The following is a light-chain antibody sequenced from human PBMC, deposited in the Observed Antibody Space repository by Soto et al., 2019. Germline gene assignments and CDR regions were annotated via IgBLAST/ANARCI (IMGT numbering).Light chain of an antibody. V-gene: IGKV3-15*01. Sequence: EIVMTQSPDILSVSPGERATLSCRANQSISSNLAWYQQKPGQAPRLLIYGAATRATGIPARFSGSGSGTDFTLTINSLQSEDFAVYYCQMYNNWVGTFGGGTKVELK. CDR2: GAA. CDR1: QSISSN. J-gene: IGKJ4*01. CDR3: QMYNNWVGT.